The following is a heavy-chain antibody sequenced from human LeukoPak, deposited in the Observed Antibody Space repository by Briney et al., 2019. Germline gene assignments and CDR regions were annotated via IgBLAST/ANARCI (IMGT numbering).Heavy chain of an antibody. CDR1: GYTFTNYG. V-gene: IGHV1-18*01. D-gene: IGHD3-10*01. CDR3: ARSETGYGSGSYYNELAFDY. CDR2: ISAYNGHT. Sequence: ASVKVSCKAFGYTFTNYGISWVRQAPGQGLEWMGWISAYNGHTNYAQRLQGRVTMTTDTSTSTAYMELRSLRSDDTAVYYCARSETGYGSGSYYNELAFDYWGQGTLVTVSS. J-gene: IGHJ4*02.